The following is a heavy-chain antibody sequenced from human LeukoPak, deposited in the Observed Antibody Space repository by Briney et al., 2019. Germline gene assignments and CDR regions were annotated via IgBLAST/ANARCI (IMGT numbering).Heavy chain of an antibody. CDR2: ISYDGSNK. J-gene: IGHJ3*02. CDR1: GFTFSSYG. V-gene: IGHV3-30*03. D-gene: IGHD3-22*01. CDR3: AGYYDSSGYYDANAFDI. Sequence: GGSLRLSCAASGFTFSSYGIHWVRQAPGKGLEWVAVISYDGSNKYYADSVKGRFTISRDNSKNTLYLQMNSLRAEDTAVYYCAGYYDSSGYYDANAFDIWGQGTMVTVSS.